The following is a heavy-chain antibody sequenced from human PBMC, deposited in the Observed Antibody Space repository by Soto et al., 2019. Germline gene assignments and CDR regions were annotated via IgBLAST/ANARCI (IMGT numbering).Heavy chain of an antibody. D-gene: IGHD3-10*01. CDR2: INHSGST. J-gene: IGHJ5*02. V-gene: IGHV4-34*01. Sequence: QVQLQQGGAGLLKPSETLSLTCAVYGGSFSGYYWSGIRQPPGKGLEWIGEINHSGSTNYNQPLKSRVTISVDTSKNHFSLKLSSVTAADTAVYYCARGSTRGRFDPWGQGTLVTVSS. CDR3: ARGSTRGRFDP. CDR1: GGSFSGYY.